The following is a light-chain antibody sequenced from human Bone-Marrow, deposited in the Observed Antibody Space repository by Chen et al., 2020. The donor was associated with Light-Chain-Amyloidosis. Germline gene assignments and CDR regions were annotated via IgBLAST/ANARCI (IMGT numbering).Light chain of an antibody. CDR2: DAS. J-gene: IGKJ2*01. CDR3: QQYDNLPYT. Sequence: DIQMTQSPSSLSASVGDRVTITCQASQDISNYLNWYQQKPEKAPKLLIYDASNVETGVPSRCSGSGSGQDFTFTIRSLQPEDIATYYCQQYDNLPYTFGQGTKLEIK. V-gene: IGKV1-33*01. CDR1: QDISNY.